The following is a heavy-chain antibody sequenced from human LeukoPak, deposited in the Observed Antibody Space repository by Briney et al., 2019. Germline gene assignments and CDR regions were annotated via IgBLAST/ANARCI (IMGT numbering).Heavy chain of an antibody. J-gene: IGHJ5*02. CDR1: GFTFSSYA. V-gene: IGHV3-23*01. CDR3: ARDVPHNWFDT. Sequence: GGSLRLSCAASGFTFSSYAMSWVRPAPGKGLEWVSAISGSGGSTYYVDSVKGRFTISRDNAKNTLYLKMNSLRAEDTAVYYCARDVPHNWFDTWGQGTLVTVSS. CDR2: ISGSGGST.